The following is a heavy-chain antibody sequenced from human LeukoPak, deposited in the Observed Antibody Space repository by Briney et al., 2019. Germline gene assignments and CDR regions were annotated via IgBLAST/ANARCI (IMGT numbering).Heavy chain of an antibody. CDR2: ITYDGSDK. CDR1: GFNFSNYG. V-gene: IGHV3-30*18. D-gene: IGHD3-22*01. CDR3: AKEYQRMTMIVVVTHFDH. Sequence: GGSLRLSCTASGFNFSNYGMHWVRQAPGKGLEWVGVITYDGSDKYYAESVRGRFTISRDNSENTLYLQMNGLRAEDTAVYYCAKEYQRMTMIVVVTHFDHWGQGTLVTVSS. J-gene: IGHJ4*02.